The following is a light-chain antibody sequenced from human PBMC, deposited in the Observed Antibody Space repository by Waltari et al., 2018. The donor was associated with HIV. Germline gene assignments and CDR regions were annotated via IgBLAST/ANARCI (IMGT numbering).Light chain of an antibody. V-gene: IGLV2-8*01. CDR2: EGL. CDR1: SSDIGDYDY. Sequence: QSALTQPPSASGSPGQSVTISCTGTSSDIGDYDYVSWYQHQPGEAPRLLSYEGLNGPSGVPHRFSGSKSVNTASLTVSGLQAEDEADYYCSSYGGNSNVIFGGGTKLTVL. J-gene: IGLJ2*01. CDR3: SSYGGNSNVI.